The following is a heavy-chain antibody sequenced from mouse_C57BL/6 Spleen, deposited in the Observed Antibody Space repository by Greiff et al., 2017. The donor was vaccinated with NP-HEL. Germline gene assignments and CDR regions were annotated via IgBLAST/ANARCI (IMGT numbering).Heavy chain of an antibody. V-gene: IGHV5-16*01. CDR1: GFTFSDYY. Sequence: EVKLVESEGGLVQPGSSMKLSCTASGFTFSDYYMAWVRQVPEKGLEWVANINYDGSSTYYLDSLKSRFIISRDNAKNILYLQMSSLKSEDTATYYCARVYDYDAYFDYWGQGTTLTVSS. CDR2: INYDGSST. D-gene: IGHD2-4*01. J-gene: IGHJ2*01. CDR3: ARVYDYDAYFDY.